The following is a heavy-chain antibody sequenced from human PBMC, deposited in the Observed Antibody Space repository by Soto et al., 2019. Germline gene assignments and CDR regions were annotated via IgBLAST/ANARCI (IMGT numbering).Heavy chain of an antibody. CDR1: GDSFSNYW. CDR2: IYPGDSDT. CDR3: EGHPNDFWSGDFSRGWFAP. D-gene: IGHD3-3*01. Sequence: PGESLKISCKGSGDSFSNYWIAWVRQMPGKGLEWMGIIYPGDSDTRYSPSFQGQVTISADTSINTVYLQWSSLKASDTATYYCEGHPNDFWSGDFSRGWFAPWGRGTLDTVSS. J-gene: IGHJ5*02. V-gene: IGHV5-51*01.